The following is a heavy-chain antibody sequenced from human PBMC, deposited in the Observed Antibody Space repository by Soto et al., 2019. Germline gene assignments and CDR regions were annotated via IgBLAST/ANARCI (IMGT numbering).Heavy chain of an antibody. J-gene: IGHJ6*02. CDR1: GDSIIGTGW. Sequence: QVQLQESGPGLVRPSGTLSLTCAVSGDSIIGTGWWIWVRQSPVKGLDWIGEVYHSGATNYNPSLKSRVTISVDTSRNQFSLNLGAVTDADTAVYSCVRKGYYSLHVWGQGTTVTVSS. CDR2: VYHSGAT. CDR3: VRKGYYSLHV. V-gene: IGHV4-4*02. D-gene: IGHD3-22*01.